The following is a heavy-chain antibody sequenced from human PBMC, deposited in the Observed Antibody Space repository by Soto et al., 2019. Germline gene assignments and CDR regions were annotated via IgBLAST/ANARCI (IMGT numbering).Heavy chain of an antibody. CDR2: IYYSGTT. D-gene: IGHD6-13*01. CDR3: ARVVFGIAPDGKGYWLEP. J-gene: IGHJ5*02. CDR1: GDSISSGGYY. V-gene: IGHV4-31*11. Sequence: QVQLQESGPGLVKPSQTLSLTCAVSGDSISSGGYYWSWIRQHPGKGLEWNGYIYYSGTTYYNPSVKSRVTISVDTSKHQFSLRLPSVTVADTALYYCARVVFGIAPDGKGYWLEPWGQGTLVTVSS.